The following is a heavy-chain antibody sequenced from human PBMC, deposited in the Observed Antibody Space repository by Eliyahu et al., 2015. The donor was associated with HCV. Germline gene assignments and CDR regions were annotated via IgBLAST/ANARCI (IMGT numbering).Heavy chain of an antibody. CDR3: VRGMITFGGVIVKSFDY. CDR1: GFTFSSYA. CDR2: ISSNGGST. D-gene: IGHD3-16*02. J-gene: IGHJ4*02. V-gene: IGHV3-64D*06. Sequence: EVQLVESGGGLVQPGGPLRLSCSASGFTFSSYAMHWVRQAPGKGLEYVSAISSNGGSTYYADSVKGRFTISRDNSKNTLYLQMSSLRAEDTAVYYCVRGMITFGGVIVKSFDYWGQGTLVTVSS.